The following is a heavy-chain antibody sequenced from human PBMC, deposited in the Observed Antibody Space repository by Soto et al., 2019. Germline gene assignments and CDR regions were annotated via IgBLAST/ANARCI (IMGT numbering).Heavy chain of an antibody. J-gene: IGHJ4*02. D-gene: IGHD3-10*01. CDR1: GFVFNMYW. Sequence: EVQLVQSGGGLVQPGGSVRLSCAASGFVFNMYWMHRVRQAPGKGLEWVSRISDDGSRIHYADSVKGRFSISRDNAQNILFLEMTALRDDDTAVYYCVRGPRPSSVGTGAFWGQGSPVTVSS. CDR2: ISDDGSRI. V-gene: IGHV3-74*01. CDR3: VRGPRPSSVGTGAF.